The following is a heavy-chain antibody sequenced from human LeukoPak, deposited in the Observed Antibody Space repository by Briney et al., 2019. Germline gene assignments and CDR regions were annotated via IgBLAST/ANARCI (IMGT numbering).Heavy chain of an antibody. Sequence: GGSLRLPCAASGFTFSSYSMNWVRQAPGKGLEWVSSISSSGSYVYYADSVKGRFTISRDNANKSLYLQLYSLRAEDTAVYFCAREPIYGLNFDYWGQGTLVTVSS. CDR1: GFTFSSYS. D-gene: IGHD2/OR15-2a*01. J-gene: IGHJ4*02. CDR2: ISSSGSYV. V-gene: IGHV3-21*01. CDR3: AREPIYGLNFDY.